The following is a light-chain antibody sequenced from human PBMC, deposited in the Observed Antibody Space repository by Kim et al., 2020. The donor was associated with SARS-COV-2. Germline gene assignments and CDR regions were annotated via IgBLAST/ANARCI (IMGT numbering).Light chain of an antibody. CDR1: ISNVGLQF. CDR3: ATWDVTLNGWV. Sequence: GPRVNTSCSGRISNVGLQFVNWYQQLPGTAPKVFIYNDNQRPSGVPDRFSGSRSGTSAPLAISGLQSEDGADYYCATWDVTLNGWVFGGGTQLTVL. J-gene: IGLJ3*02. CDR2: NDN. V-gene: IGLV1-44*01.